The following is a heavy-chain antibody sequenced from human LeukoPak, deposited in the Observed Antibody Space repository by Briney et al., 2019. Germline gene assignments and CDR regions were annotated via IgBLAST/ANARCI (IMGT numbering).Heavy chain of an antibody. CDR2: ISGSAENT. J-gene: IGHJ4*02. V-gene: IGHV3-23*01. CDR1: GFTFTNYA. D-gene: IGHD1-26*01. CDR3: VRDLGGRSGH. Sequence: GGSLRLSCATSGFTFTNYAMTWVRQAPGKGLEWVSTISGSAENTYYADSVKGRFTISRDNAKNTLYLQMNSLRAEDTAVYYCVRDLGGRSGHWGQGTLVTVSS.